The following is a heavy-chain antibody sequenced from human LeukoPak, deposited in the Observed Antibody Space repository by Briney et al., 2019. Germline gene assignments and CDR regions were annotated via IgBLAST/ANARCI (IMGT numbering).Heavy chain of an antibody. CDR1: GGSISSYY. D-gene: IGHD3-22*01. J-gene: IGHJ2*01. CDR3: ARHDYYYDSSGSGFDL. CDR2: IYYSGST. Sequence: SETLSLTCTVSGGSISSYYWSWIRQPPGKGLEWIGYIYYSGSTNYNSSLKSRVTISVDTSQNQFSLKLSSVTAADTAVYYCARHDYYYDSSGSGFDLWGRGTLVTVSS. V-gene: IGHV4-59*08.